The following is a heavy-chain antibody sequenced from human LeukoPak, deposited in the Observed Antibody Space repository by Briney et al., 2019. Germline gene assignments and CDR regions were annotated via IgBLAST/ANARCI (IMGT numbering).Heavy chain of an antibody. J-gene: IGHJ4*02. CDR2: ISAGNGNT. CDR3: ARDSGSGNSDY. CDR1: GYTFTSYA. D-gene: IGHD1-26*01. Sequence: ASVKFSCKASGYTFTSYAIHWVRQAPGQRLEWMGWISAGNGNTKYSQNFQGRVTFISNTSATTAFMELSSLRSEDAAVYYCARDSGSGNSDYWGQGTLVTVSS. V-gene: IGHV1-3*01.